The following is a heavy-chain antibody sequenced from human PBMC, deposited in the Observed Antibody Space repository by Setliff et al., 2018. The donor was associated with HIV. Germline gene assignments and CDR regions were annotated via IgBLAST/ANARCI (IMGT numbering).Heavy chain of an antibody. V-gene: IGHV3-11*01. D-gene: IGHD3-3*01. CDR2: ISISGGTI. CDR3: ASARIPTGGVSTSLDY. Sequence: GGSLRLSCAASGFTFTDYYMSWIRQAPGKGLEWVSYISISGGTIYYADSVKGRFTISRDNAENSLYLQMNSLRAEDTAVYYCASARIPTGGVSTSLDYWGQGTQVTVSS. J-gene: IGHJ4*02. CDR1: GFTFTDYY.